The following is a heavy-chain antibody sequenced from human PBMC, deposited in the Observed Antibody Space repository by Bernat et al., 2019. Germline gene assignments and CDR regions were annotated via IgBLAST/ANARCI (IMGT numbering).Heavy chain of an antibody. D-gene: IGHD3-16*02. J-gene: IGHJ4*02. CDR1: GGSFSGYY. Sequence: QVQLQQWGAGLLKPSETLSLTCAVYGGSFSGYYWSWIRQPPGKGLEWIGEINHSGSTNYNPSLKSRGTISVDTSKNQFSLKLSSVTAADTAVYYCARNLGLYDYVWGSYRWYYFDYWGQGTLVTVSS. CDR2: INHSGST. CDR3: ARNLGLYDYVWGSYRWYYFDY. V-gene: IGHV4-34*01.